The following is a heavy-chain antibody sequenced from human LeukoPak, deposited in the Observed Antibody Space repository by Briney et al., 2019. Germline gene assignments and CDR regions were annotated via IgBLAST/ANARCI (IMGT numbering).Heavy chain of an antibody. J-gene: IGHJ4*02. CDR2: IYYSGST. Sequence: SETLSLTCTVSGVSIGSGGYYWSWIRQHPGKGLEWIGYIYYSGSTYYNPSLKSRVTISVDTSKNQFSLKLSSVTAADTAVYYCASYQRGYSYGSFDYWGQGTLVTVSS. D-gene: IGHD5-18*01. CDR1: GVSIGSGGYY. V-gene: IGHV4-31*03. CDR3: ASYQRGYSYGSFDY.